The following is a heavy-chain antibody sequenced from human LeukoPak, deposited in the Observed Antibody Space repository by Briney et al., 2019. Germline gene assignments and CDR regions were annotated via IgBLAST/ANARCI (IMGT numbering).Heavy chain of an antibody. Sequence: GGSLRLSCAASGFTFSSYEMNWVRQAPGKGLEWVSYISVSGSTKYYADSVKGRFTISRDNAKNSLFLQMNSLRAEDTAVYYCAGGFYSGSFDPWGQGTLVTVSS. D-gene: IGHD1-26*01. CDR3: AGGFYSGSFDP. V-gene: IGHV3-48*03. J-gene: IGHJ5*02. CDR2: ISVSGSTK. CDR1: GFTFSSYE.